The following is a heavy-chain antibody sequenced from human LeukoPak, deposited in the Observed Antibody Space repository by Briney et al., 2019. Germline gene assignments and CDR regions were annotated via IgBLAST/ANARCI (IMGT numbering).Heavy chain of an antibody. V-gene: IGHV3-48*01. J-gene: IGHJ3*02. D-gene: IGHD3-10*01. CDR1: GFTFSSYS. CDR3: ARETYFALDAFDI. Sequence: GGSLRLSCAASGFTFSSYSMNWVRQAPGKGLEWVSYISSSSSTIYYADSVKGRFTISRDNAKNSLYLQMNSLRAEDTAVYYCARETYFALDAFDIWGQGTMVTVSS. CDR2: ISSSSSTI.